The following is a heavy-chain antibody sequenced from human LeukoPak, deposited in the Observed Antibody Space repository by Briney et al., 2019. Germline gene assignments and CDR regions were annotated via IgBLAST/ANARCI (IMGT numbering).Heavy chain of an antibody. D-gene: IGHD4-17*01. J-gene: IGHJ5*01. Sequence: SETLSLTCAVSGGSISSGGYSWSWIRQPPGKGLEWIGYIYHSGSTYYNPSLKSRVTISVDRSKNQFSLKLSSVTAADTAVYYCARTVTTVTTLWFDPWGQGTTVTVSS. CDR3: ARTVTTVTTLWFDP. CDR1: GGSISSGGYS. V-gene: IGHV4-30-2*01. CDR2: IYHSGST.